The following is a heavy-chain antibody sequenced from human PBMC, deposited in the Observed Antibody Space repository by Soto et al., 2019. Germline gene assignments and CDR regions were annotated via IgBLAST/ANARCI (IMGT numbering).Heavy chain of an antibody. J-gene: IGHJ5*02. V-gene: IGHV3-11*01. CDR3: ARGLDSGDYVDSFGP. Sequence: GPLRLAGAASVFTFSDYYMSWIRQAPGKGLEWVSYISSSGSTIYYADSVKGRFTISRDNAKNSLYLQMNSLRAEDTAVYYCARGLDSGDYVDSFGPWGQGTLVTVSS. D-gene: IGHD4-17*01. CDR2: ISSSGSTI. CDR1: VFTFSDYY.